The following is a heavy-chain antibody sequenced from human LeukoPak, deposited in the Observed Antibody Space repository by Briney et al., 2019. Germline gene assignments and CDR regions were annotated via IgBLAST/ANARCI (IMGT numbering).Heavy chain of an antibody. J-gene: IGHJ5*02. CDR1: GGSISSYY. CDR2: IYYSGST. V-gene: IGHV4-59*08. Sequence: SETLSLACTVSGGSISSYYWSWIRQPPGKGLEWIGYIYYSGSTNYNPSLKSRVTISVDTSKNQFSLKLSSVTAADTAVYYCASLGLYYYDSSGYNNWFDPWGQGTLVTVSS. D-gene: IGHD3-22*01. CDR3: ASLGLYYYDSSGYNNWFDP.